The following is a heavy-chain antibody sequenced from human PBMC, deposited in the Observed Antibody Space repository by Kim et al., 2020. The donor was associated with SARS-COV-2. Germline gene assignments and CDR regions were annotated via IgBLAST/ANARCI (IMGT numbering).Heavy chain of an antibody. CDR3: ARTRRITMFGVVIKKILREGDHYYYYGMDV. J-gene: IGHJ6*02. V-gene: IGHV3-48*03. Sequence: GGSLRLSCAASGFTFSSYEMNWVRQAPGKGLEWVSYISSSGSTIYYADSVKGRFTISRDNAKNSLYLQMNSLRAEDTAVYYCARTRRITMFGVVIKKILREGDHYYYYGMDVGGQGTTVTVSS. D-gene: IGHD3-3*01. CDR1: GFTFSSYE. CDR2: ISSSGSTI.